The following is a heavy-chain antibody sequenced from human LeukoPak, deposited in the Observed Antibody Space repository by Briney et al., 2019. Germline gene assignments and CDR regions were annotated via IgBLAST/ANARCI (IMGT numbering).Heavy chain of an antibody. CDR1: GFTFSSYW. J-gene: IGHJ3*02. V-gene: IGHV3-7*01. D-gene: IGHD5-18*01. CDR3: AREADTAMVGDAFDI. CDR2: IKQDGSEK. Sequence: PGGSLRLSCAASGFTFSSYWMSWVRQAPGKGLEWVANIKQDGSEKCYVDSVKGRFTISRDNAKNSLYLQMNSLRAEDTAVYYCAREADTAMVGDAFDIWGQGTMVTVSS.